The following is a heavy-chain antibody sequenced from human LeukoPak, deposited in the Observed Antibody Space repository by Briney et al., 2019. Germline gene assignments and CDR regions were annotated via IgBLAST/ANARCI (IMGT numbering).Heavy chain of an antibody. Sequence: PSETQSLTCTVSGGSISSSSYYWGWIRQPPEKGLEWIGSIYYSGNTHYNPSLKSRVTISVDTSKNQFSLKLSSVTAADTAVYYCVSPRGFSYGYFDYWGQGTLVTVSS. CDR1: GGSISSSSYY. J-gene: IGHJ4*02. D-gene: IGHD5-18*01. CDR2: IYYSGNT. V-gene: IGHV4-39*01. CDR3: VSPRGFSYGYFDY.